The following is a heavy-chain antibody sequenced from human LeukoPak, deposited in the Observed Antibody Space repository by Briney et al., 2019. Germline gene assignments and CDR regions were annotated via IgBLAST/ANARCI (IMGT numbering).Heavy chain of an antibody. CDR3: ARYGSSGWYSFDY. Sequence: SETLSLTCTVSGGSISSYYWSWIRQPPGKGLEWIGYIYYSGSTSYNPSLKSRVTISVDTSKNQFSLKLSSVTAADTAVYYCARYGSSGWYSFDYWGQGTQVTVSS. V-gene: IGHV4-59*08. CDR2: IYYSGST. CDR1: GGSISSYY. D-gene: IGHD6-19*01. J-gene: IGHJ4*02.